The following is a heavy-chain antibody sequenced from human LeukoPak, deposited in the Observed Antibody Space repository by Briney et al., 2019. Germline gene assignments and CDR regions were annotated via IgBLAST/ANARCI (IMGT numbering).Heavy chain of an antibody. CDR3: ARDRDERDGYAY. CDR1: GYTFTSYG. J-gene: IGHJ4*02. V-gene: IGHV1-18*01. D-gene: IGHD5-24*01. CDR2: ISAYNGNT. Sequence: GASVKVSCKASGYTFTSYGISWVRQAPGQGLEWMGWISAYNGNTNYAQKFQGRVTMTTDTSTSTAYMELRSLRSDDTDVYCCARDRDERDGYAYWGQGTLVTVSS.